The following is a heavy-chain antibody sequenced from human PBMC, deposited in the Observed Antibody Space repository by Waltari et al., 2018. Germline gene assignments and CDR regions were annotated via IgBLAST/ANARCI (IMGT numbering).Heavy chain of an antibody. CDR1: GFTFSRYS. J-gene: IGHJ4*02. CDR3: ARGSATTVTTRGPTDY. D-gene: IGHD4-17*01. Sequence: EVQVVESGGGLVKPGGSLRLPCTASGFTFSRYSMYWVRQAPGEGLEWVSSISGTSHYIYYSDSVRGRFTISRDNPKNSLYLQMNSLRAEDTAVYYCARGSATTVTTRGPTDYWGQGTLVTVSS. V-gene: IGHV3-21*01. CDR2: ISGTSHYI.